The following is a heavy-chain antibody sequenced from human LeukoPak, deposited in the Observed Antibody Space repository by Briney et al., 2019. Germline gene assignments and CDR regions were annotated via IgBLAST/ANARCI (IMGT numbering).Heavy chain of an antibody. CDR1: GGSISSSNW. V-gene: IGHV4-4*02. Sequence: SETLSLTCAVSGGSISSSNWWSWVRQPPGKGLEWIGEIYHSGSTNYNPSLKSRVTISVDKSKNQFSLKLSSVTAADTAVYYCASLYGGYYYYGMDVWGQGTTVTVSS. CDR2: IYHSGST. D-gene: IGHD4-23*01. J-gene: IGHJ6*02. CDR3: ASLYGGYYYYGMDV.